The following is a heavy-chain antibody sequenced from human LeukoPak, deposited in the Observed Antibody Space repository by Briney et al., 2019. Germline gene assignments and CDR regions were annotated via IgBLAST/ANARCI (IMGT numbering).Heavy chain of an antibody. CDR2: MNPNSGNT. CDR1: GYTFTGYY. V-gene: IGHV1-8*02. J-gene: IGHJ4*02. D-gene: IGHD4-17*01. Sequence: ASVKVSCKASGYTFTGYYTHWVRQAPGQGLEWMGWMNPNSGNTGYAQKFQGRVTMTRNTSISTAYMELSSLRSEDTAVYYCARGSRRSTTVTTVWGQGTLVTVSS. CDR3: ARGSRRSTTVTTV.